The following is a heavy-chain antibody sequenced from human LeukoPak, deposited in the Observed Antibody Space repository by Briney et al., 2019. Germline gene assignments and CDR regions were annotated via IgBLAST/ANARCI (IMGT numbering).Heavy chain of an antibody. CDR3: ARDRLVVPAARAMRPDAFDI. J-gene: IGHJ3*02. D-gene: IGHD2-2*01. CDR1: GFTFSSYA. CDR2: ISYDGSNK. V-gene: IGHV3-30-3*01. Sequence: PGRSLRLSCAASGFTFSSYAMHWVRQAPGKGLEWVAVISYDGSNKYYADSVKGRFTISRDNAKNSLYLQMNSLRAEDTAVYYCARDRLVVPAARAMRPDAFDIWGQGTMVTVSS.